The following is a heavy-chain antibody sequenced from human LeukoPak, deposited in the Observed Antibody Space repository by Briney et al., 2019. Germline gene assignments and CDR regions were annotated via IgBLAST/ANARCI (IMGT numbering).Heavy chain of an antibody. D-gene: IGHD1-26*01. CDR3: ARLILGATFSFDS. V-gene: IGHV4-59*08. CDR1: GGSISSYY. Sequence: PSETLSLTCTVSGGSISSYYWSWIRQPPGKGLEWIASFYYSGSTNYNPSLKSRVTVSVDTSKSQFSLKLSSVTAADTALYFCARLILGATFSFDSWGLGTLVTVSS. J-gene: IGHJ4*02. CDR2: FYYSGST.